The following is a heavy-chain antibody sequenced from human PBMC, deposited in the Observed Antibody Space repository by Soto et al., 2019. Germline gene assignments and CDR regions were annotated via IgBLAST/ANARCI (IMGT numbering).Heavy chain of an antibody. CDR2: ISYDGSNK. D-gene: IGHD6-19*01. Sequence: QVQLVESGGGVAQPGRSLRLSCAASGFTFSSYGMHWVRQAPGKGLEWVAVISYDGSNKYYADSVKGRFTISRDNSKNTLYLQMNSLRAEDTAVYYSAKDFSGWYGSSEDGFWGQGTLVTVSS. J-gene: IGHJ4*02. CDR1: GFTFSSYG. V-gene: IGHV3-30*18. CDR3: AKDFSGWYGSSEDGF.